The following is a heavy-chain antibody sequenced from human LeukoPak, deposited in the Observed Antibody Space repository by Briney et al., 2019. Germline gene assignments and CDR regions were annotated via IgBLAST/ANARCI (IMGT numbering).Heavy chain of an antibody. D-gene: IGHD5-18*01. Sequence: ASVKVSCKASGYTFTSYDINWVRQATGQGLEWMGWMNPNSGNTGYAQKFQGRVTITRNTSISTAYMELSSLRSEDTAVYYCARRGYSYGDWFDPWGQGTLVTVSS. V-gene: IGHV1-8*03. CDR1: GYTFTSYD. CDR2: MNPNSGNT. CDR3: ARRGYSYGDWFDP. J-gene: IGHJ5*02.